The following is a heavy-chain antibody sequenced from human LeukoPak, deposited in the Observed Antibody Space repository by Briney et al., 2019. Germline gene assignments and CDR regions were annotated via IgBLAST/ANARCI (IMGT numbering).Heavy chain of an antibody. CDR1: GGTFSSYA. Sequence: ASVTVSCKASGGTFSSYAISWVRQAPGQGLEWMGGIIPIFGTANYAQKFQGRVTITADESTSTAYMELSSLRSEDTAVYYCEYYRDSSGYYTDYFDYWGQGTLDTVSS. J-gene: IGHJ4*02. CDR2: IIPIFGTA. CDR3: EYYRDSSGYYTDYFDY. D-gene: IGHD3-22*01. V-gene: IGHV1-69*13.